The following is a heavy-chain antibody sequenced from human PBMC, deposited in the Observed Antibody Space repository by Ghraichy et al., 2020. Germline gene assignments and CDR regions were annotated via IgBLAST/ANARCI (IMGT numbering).Heavy chain of an antibody. D-gene: IGHD3-10*01. CDR1: GYTFTSYA. V-gene: IGHV1-3*01. J-gene: IGHJ5*02. CDR3: ARVDRSMVRGVIRENWFDP. CDR2: INAGNGNT. Sequence: ASVNVSCKASGYTFTSYAMHWVRQAPGQRLEWMGWINAGNGNTKYSQKFQGRVTITRDTSASTAYMELSSLRSEDTDVYYCARVDRSMVRGVIRENWFDPWGQGTLVTVSS.